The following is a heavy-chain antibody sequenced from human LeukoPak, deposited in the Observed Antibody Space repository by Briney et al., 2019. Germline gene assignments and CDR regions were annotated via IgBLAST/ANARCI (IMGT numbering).Heavy chain of an antibody. CDR1: GFIFDDYA. D-gene: IGHD3-9*01. J-gene: IGHJ4*02. V-gene: IGHV3-9*01. CDR3: AKDNGDYNTTTVLDH. Sequence: TGGSLRLSCSASGFIFDDYAMHWVRLRPGKGLEWVSGLTWNSGNIGYAESVKGRFITSRDNVKNFLHLQMNGLRPEDTALYYCAKDNGDYNTTTVLDHWGQGVLVTV. CDR2: LTWNSGNI.